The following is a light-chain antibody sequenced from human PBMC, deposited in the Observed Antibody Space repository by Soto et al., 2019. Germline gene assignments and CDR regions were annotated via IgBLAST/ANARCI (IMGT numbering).Light chain of an antibody. J-gene: IGLJ3*02. CDR3: LLFYGDAWV. V-gene: IGLV7-43*01. Sequence: QAVVTQEPSLTVSPGGTVPLTCASSTGAVTSGYYPNWFQQQAGQAPRVMIYSTSNKHSWTPARFSGSLLGGKAALTLSGVQPEDEAEYYCLLFYGDAWVFGGGTKLTVL. CDR2: STS. CDR1: TGAVTSGYY.